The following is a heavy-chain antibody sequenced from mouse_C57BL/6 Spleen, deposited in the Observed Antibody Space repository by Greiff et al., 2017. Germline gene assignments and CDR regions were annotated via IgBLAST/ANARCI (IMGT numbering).Heavy chain of an antibody. V-gene: IGHV2-6*01. CDR1: GFSSTSFG. Sequence: VKLVESGPGLVAPSQSLSITCTVSGFSSTSFGVDWVRQSPGKGLEWLGVIWGVGSTNYNSALKSRLSISKDNSKSQVFLKMNSLQTDDTAMYYCASEGKLGRFAYWGQGTLVTVSA. J-gene: IGHJ3*01. CDR2: IWGVGST. CDR3: ASEGKLGRFAY. D-gene: IGHD4-1*01.